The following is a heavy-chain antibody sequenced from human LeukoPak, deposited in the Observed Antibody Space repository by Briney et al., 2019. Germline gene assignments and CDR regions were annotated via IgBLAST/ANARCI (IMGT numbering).Heavy chain of an antibody. CDR1: GFTLSSYG. D-gene: IGHD2-8*02. CDR2: ISYDGSNK. CDR3: AKDVGGVATLNY. V-gene: IGHV3-30*18. J-gene: IGHJ4*02. Sequence: GWSLRLSFAASGFTLSSYGMHWLRQAPGKGLEGVAVISYDGSNKYYADSVKGRSTISRHNSKNTLYLQMNSLRAEDTAVYYCAKDVGGVATLNYWGQGTLVTVSS.